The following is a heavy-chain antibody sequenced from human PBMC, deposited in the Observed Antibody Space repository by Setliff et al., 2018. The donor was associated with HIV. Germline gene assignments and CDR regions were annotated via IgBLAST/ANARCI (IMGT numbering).Heavy chain of an antibody. V-gene: IGHV4-38-2*01. CDR2: VYYTGST. J-gene: IGHJ4*02. Sequence: PSETLSLTCAVSGYSISSGYYWGWIRPPPGQGPEWIGSVYYTGSTYYSLSLNSRVTISVDTSKNQFFLKLNSVTAADTAVYYCATYSSSWPDYWGQGTLVTVSS. CDR3: ATYSSSWPDY. D-gene: IGHD6-13*01. CDR1: GYSISSGYY.